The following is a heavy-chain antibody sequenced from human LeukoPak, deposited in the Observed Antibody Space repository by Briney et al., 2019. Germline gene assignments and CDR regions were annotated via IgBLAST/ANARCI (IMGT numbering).Heavy chain of an antibody. CDR2: ITYDGSEK. CDR3: ARGPPVEVSAREGRYFDY. CDR1: GFTFSNYW. J-gene: IGHJ4*02. Sequence: GVSVRLSCAASGFTFSNYWMSWVRQAPGKGLEWVANITYDGSEKYYADSVKGRFTISRDNTKNSLCLQMNSLRAEDTAVYYCARGPPVEVSAREGRYFDYWGQGTLVTVPS. V-gene: IGHV3-7*04. D-gene: IGHD2-15*01.